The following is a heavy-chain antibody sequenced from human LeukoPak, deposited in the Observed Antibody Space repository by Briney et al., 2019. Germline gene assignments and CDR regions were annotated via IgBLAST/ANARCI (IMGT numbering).Heavy chain of an antibody. CDR1: GFTFSSYA. CDR3: AREFLEPYYYMDV. V-gene: IGHV3-30-3*01. D-gene: IGHD3-3*01. CDR2: ISYDGSNK. J-gene: IGHJ6*03. Sequence: PGGSLRLSCAASGFTFSSYAMHWVRQAPGKGLEWVAVISYDGSNKYYAGSVKGRFIISRDNSKNTLYLQMNSLRAEDTAVYYCAREFLEPYYYMDVWGKGTTVTVSS.